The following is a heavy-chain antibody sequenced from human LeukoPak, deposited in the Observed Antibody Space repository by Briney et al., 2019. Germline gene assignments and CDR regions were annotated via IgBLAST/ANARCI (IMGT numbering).Heavy chain of an antibody. Sequence: PSETLSLTCTVSGGSISSSSYYWGWIRQPPGKGLEWIGSIYYSGSTYYNPSLKSRATISVDTSKNQFSLKLSSVTAADTAVYYCATVAAACTGWFDPWGQETLVTVSS. J-gene: IGHJ5*02. CDR1: GGSISSSSYY. V-gene: IGHV4-39*01. D-gene: IGHD6-13*01. CDR2: IYYSGST. CDR3: ATVAAACTGWFDP.